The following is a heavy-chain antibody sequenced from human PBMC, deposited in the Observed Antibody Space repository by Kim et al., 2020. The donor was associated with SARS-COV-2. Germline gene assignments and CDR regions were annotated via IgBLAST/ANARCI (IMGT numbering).Heavy chain of an antibody. CDR3: ARGKSDY. V-gene: IGHV3-30-3*01. Sequence: GGSLRLSCAASGFTFSSYAMHWVRQAPGKGLEWVAVISYDGSNKYYADSVKGRFTISRDNSKNTLYLQMNSLRAEDTAVYYCARGKSDYWGQGTLVTVSS. J-gene: IGHJ4*02. CDR2: ISYDGSNK. CDR1: GFTFSSYA.